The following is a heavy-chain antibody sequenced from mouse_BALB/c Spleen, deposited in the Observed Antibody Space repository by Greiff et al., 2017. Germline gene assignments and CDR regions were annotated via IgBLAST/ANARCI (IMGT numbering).Heavy chain of an antibody. D-gene: IGHD2-4*01. CDR2: IWAGGST. V-gene: IGHV2-9*02. CDR1: GFSLTSYG. CDR3: ARDRDYGSSYYYAMDY. J-gene: IGHJ4*01. Sequence: VQVVESGPGLVAPSQSLSITCTVSGFSLTSYGVHWVRQPPGKGLEWLGVIWAGGSTNYNSALMSRLSISKDNSKSQVFLKMNSLQTDDTAMYYCARDRDYGSSYYYAMDYWGQGTSVTVSS.